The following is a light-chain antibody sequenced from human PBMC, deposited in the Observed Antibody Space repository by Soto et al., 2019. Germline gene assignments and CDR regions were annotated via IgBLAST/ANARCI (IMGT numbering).Light chain of an antibody. Sequence: DIQMTQSPSSLSASVGGRVTITCRASQDIRNHLVWYQQKPGKVPKLLIYRASTLQSGVPSRFSGSGSGTDFTLTISSLQPEDVATYYCQNYNTALWTFGEGTNVEIK. CDR2: RAS. CDR1: QDIRNH. CDR3: QNYNTALWT. V-gene: IGKV1-27*01. J-gene: IGKJ1*01.